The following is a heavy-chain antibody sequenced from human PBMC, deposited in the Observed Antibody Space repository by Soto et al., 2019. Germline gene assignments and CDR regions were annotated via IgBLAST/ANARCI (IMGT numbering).Heavy chain of an antibody. Sequence: QTGGSLRLSCAASGFTFSSYAMSWVRQAPGKGLEWVSAISGSGGSTYYADSVKGRFTISRDNSKNTLYLQMNSLRAEDTAVYYCAKDPSYGFYWDFDYWGQGTLVTVSS. D-gene: IGHD1-26*01. CDR2: ISGSGGST. CDR3: AKDPSYGFYWDFDY. V-gene: IGHV3-23*01. CDR1: GFTFSSYA. J-gene: IGHJ4*02.